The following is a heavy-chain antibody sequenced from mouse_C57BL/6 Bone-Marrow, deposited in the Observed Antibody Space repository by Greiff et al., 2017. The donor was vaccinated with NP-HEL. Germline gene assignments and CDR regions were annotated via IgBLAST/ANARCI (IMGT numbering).Heavy chain of an antibody. Sequence: QVQLQQPGAELVKPGASVKVSCKASGYTFTSYWMHWVKQRPGQGLEWIGRIHPSDSDTNYNQKFKGKATLTVDNAASTAYMQLSSLTSEDSAVYYCAIGTTVLFDYWGQGTTLTVSS. CDR1: GYTFTSYW. CDR3: AIGTTVLFDY. J-gene: IGHJ2*01. V-gene: IGHV1-74*01. CDR2: IHPSDSDT. D-gene: IGHD1-1*01.